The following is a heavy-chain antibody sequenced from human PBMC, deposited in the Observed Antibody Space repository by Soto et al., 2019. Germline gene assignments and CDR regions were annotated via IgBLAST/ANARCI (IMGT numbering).Heavy chain of an antibody. CDR2: IYSDDDT. CDR3: ANRPAYDSSGYYSEFDY. D-gene: IGHD3-22*01. CDR1: GVSLSTSGVG. J-gene: IGHJ4*02. V-gene: IGHV2-5*02. Sequence: QITLKASGPTLAKPTQNLTLTGTFSGVSLSTSGVGVGWIRQPPGKALEWLAHIYSDDDTRYSLSLKSRLTITKDTSKNQMILTVPIMDPADTATYYCANRPAYDSSGYYSEFDYWGQGTLLTVSS.